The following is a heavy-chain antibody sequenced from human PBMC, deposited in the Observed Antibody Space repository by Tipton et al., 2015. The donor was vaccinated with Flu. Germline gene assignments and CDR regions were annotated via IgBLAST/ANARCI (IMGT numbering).Heavy chain of an antibody. V-gene: IGHV3-23*01. D-gene: IGHD6-19*01. CDR3: ARVIPEFVAGLSY. Sequence: SLRLSCTVSGFTFSGYAMSWVRQAPGKGLEWVSAIGGGGATTYFADSVKGRFTISRDNIRNTLYLQMNSLRAEDTAIYYCARVIPEFVAGLSYWGQGTLVSVSS. CDR1: GFTFSGYA. CDR2: IGGGGATT. J-gene: IGHJ4*02.